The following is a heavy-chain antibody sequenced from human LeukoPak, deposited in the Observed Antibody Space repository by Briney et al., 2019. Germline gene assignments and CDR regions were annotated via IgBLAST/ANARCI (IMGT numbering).Heavy chain of an antibody. D-gene: IGHD5-24*01. V-gene: IGHV4-39*01. J-gene: IGHJ4*02. CDR3: ASLLRTSRDDYNFDY. Sequence: PSETLSLTCTVPSGSISSSNYSWGWIRQPPGKGLEWIATVYYSGSTYYNPSVKSRVTISVDTSKNQLFLKKTSVTAADTAVYYCASLLRTSRDDYNFDYWGQGTLVTVSS. CDR2: VYYSGST. CDR1: SGSISSSNYS.